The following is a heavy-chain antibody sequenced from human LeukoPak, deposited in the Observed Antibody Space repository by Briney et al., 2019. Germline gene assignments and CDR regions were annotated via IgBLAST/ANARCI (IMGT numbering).Heavy chain of an antibody. V-gene: IGHV4-39*07. D-gene: IGHD1-26*01. J-gene: IGHJ5*02. CDR3: ARDPIVGGIGNWFDP. CDR2: IYYSGST. CDR1: GGSISTSSCY. Sequence: PSETLSLTCTVSGGSISTSSCYWGWIRQPPGKGLEWIGTIYYSGSTYYNPSLKSRVTMSIDTSKNQFSLKLSSVTAADTAVYYCARDPIVGGIGNWFDPWGQGTLVTVSS.